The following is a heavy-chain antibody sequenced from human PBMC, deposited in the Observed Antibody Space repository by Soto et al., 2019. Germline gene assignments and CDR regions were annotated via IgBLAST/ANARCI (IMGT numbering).Heavy chain of an antibody. J-gene: IGHJ4*02. CDR1: GGTFSSYA. CDR2: IIPIFGTA. D-gene: IGHD2-2*01. Sequence: VKVSCKAPGGTFSSYAISWVRQAPGQGLEWMGGIIPIFGTANYAQKFQGRVTITADESTSTAYMERSSLRSEDTAVYYCARADIVVVPAARRASSSYYFDYWGQGTLVTVSS. V-gene: IGHV1-69*13. CDR3: ARADIVVVPAARRASSSYYFDY.